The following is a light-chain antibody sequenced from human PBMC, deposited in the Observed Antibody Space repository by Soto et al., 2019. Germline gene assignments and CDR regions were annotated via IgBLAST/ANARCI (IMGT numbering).Light chain of an antibody. J-gene: IGKJ2*01. CDR1: QDISNS. Sequence: DIQVTQSPSSLSASVGDRVTITCQASQDISNSLNWYQQKPRKAPKLLIYSASTLEKGFPSRYSGSGSGTEFTFTISSPQPEDIATYYCQQFAHHPMYTFGQGTRLEIK. CDR2: SAS. CDR3: QQFAHHPMYT. V-gene: IGKV1-33*01.